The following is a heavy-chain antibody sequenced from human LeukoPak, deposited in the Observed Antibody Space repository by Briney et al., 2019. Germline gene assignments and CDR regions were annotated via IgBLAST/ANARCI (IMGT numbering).Heavy chain of an antibody. V-gene: IGHV3-48*04. CDR1: GFTFNWYS. CDR2: IDGSTSTI. Sequence: GGSLRLSCAASGFTFNWYSMNWLRQAPGKGLEWVSYIDGSTSTIYYADSVKGRFIISRDNAKNSLYLQMNTLRADDTAVYYCARDGFGTGSNWGQGTLVTVSS. D-gene: IGHD3-16*01. J-gene: IGHJ4*02. CDR3: ARDGFGTGSN.